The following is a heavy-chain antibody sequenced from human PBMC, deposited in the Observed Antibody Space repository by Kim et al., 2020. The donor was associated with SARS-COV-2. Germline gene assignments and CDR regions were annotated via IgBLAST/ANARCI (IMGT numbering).Heavy chain of an antibody. V-gene: IGHV4-59*01. CDR3: ARDFVGYNYGSGPHSYYGMDV. CDR2: IYYSGST. D-gene: IGHD5-18*01. J-gene: IGHJ6*02. CDR1: GGSISGYS. Sequence: SETLSLTCTVSGGSISGYSWSWIRQPPGKGLEWIGYIYYSGSTNYNPSLKSRVTISLDTSKSQFSLKLSSVTAADTAVYYCARDFVGYNYGSGPHSYYGMDVWGQGTTVTVSS.